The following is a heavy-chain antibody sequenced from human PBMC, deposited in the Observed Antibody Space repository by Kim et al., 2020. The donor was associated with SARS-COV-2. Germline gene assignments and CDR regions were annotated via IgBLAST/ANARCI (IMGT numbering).Heavy chain of an antibody. CDR1: GFTFSSYA. CDR3: ATDIGGSVGYYYYGMDV. D-gene: IGHD2-15*01. J-gene: IGHJ6*02. V-gene: IGHV3-30*03. Sequence: GGSLRLSCAASGFTFSSYAIHWVRQAPGKGLEWVSVITCDGGSNYYADSVKDRFTISRDNSKNTLYLQMHSLRAEDTAVYYCATDIGGSVGYYYYGMDVWGQGTPVTVSS. CDR2: ITCDGGSN.